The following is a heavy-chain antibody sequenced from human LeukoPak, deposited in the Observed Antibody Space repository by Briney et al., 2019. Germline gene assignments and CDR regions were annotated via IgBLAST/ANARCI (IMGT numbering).Heavy chain of an antibody. CDR2: IYPGDSDT. CDR1: GYSFTSYW. J-gene: IGHJ4*02. Sequence: GESLKISCKGSGYSFTSYWIGWVRQTPGKGLEWMGIIYPGDSDTRYSPSFQGQVTISADKSISTAYLQWSSLKASDTAMYYCARDSSSWNGEIDYWGQGTLVTVSS. CDR3: ARDSSSWNGEIDY. D-gene: IGHD6-13*01. V-gene: IGHV5-51*01.